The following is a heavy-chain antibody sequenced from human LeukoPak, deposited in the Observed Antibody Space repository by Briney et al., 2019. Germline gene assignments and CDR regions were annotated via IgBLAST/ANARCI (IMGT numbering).Heavy chain of an antibody. CDR3: ARDPVYYDSQGYYFDY. V-gene: IGHV6-1*01. J-gene: IGHJ4*02. Sequence: SSQTLSLTCAISGDSVSSNSAAWNWIRQSPSRGLEWLGRTYYRSKWYNDYAVSVKSRITINPDTSKNQFSLQLNSVTPEDTAVYYCARDPVYYDSQGYYFDYWGQGTLVTVSS. D-gene: IGHD3-22*01. CDR1: GDSVSSNSAA. CDR2: TYYRSKWYN.